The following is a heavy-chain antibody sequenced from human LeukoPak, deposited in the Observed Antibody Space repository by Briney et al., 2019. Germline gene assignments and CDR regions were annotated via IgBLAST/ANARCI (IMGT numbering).Heavy chain of an antibody. J-gene: IGHJ4*02. CDR3: ARAQYGFWSGYNDY. CDR1: GGSFSGYY. CDR2: INHSGST. D-gene: IGHD3-3*01. Sequence: SETLSLTCAVYGGSFSGYYWSWIRQPPGKGLEWIGEINHSGSTNYNPSLKSRVTISVDTSKNQFSLKLSSVTAADTAVYYCARAQYGFWSGYNDYWGQGTLVTVSS. V-gene: IGHV4-34*01.